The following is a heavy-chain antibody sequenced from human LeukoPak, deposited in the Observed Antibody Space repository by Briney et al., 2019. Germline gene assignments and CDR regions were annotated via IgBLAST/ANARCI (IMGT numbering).Heavy chain of an antibody. Sequence: SETLSLTCTVSGVSISSYYWSWIRQPPGKGLEWIGYIYYSGSTNYNPSLKSRVTISVDTSKNQFSLKLSSVTAADTAVYYCARVFGGIGHNAFDIWGQGTMVTVSS. D-gene: IGHD1-26*01. CDR2: IYYSGST. CDR1: GVSISSYY. J-gene: IGHJ3*02. V-gene: IGHV4-59*01. CDR3: ARVFGGIGHNAFDI.